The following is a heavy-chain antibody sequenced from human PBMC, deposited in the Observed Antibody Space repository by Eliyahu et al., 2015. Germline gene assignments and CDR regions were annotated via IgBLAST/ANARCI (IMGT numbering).Heavy chain of an antibody. D-gene: IGHD2-15*01. V-gene: IGHV3-43D*04. CDR2: ISWDGGST. CDR3: AKDRVVDRGGGMDV. Sequence: EVQLVESGGVVVQPGGSLRLSCAASGFTFDDYAMHWVRQAPGKGLEWVSLISWDGGSTYYADSVKGRFTISRDNSKNSLYLQMNSLRAEDTALYYCAKDRVVDRGGGMDVWGQGTTVTVSS. CDR1: GFTFDDYA. J-gene: IGHJ6*02.